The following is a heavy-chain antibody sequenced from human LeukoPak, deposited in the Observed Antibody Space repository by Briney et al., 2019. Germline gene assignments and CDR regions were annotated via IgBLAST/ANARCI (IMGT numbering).Heavy chain of an antibody. D-gene: IGHD3-22*01. CDR3: ARGCNYYDSSGYYGEFDP. CDR1: GGSISSYY. Sequence: SETLSLTCTVSGGSISSYYWSWIRQPPGKGLEWIGYIYYSGSTDYNPSLKSRVTISVDTSKNQFSLKLSSVTAADTAVYYCARGCNYYDSSGYYGEFDPWGQGTLVTVSS. CDR2: IYYSGST. J-gene: IGHJ5*02. V-gene: IGHV4-59*01.